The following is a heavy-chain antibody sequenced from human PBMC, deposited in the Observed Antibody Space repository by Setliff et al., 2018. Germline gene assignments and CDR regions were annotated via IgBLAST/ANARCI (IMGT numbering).Heavy chain of an antibody. CDR1: GGPISSGGFY. CDR2: FHTGGAT. J-gene: IGHJ4*02. V-gene: IGHV4-61*09. Sequence: SETLSLTCSVSGGPISSGGFYWSWIRQSAGRGLEWIGHFHTGGATDYNLSLKSRVTISLDSSKNQFSLRLSSVTAADAAVYFCARESATIGEFPLYYFDKWGQGTLVTVSS. CDR3: ARESATIGEFPLYYFDK. D-gene: IGHD3-10*01.